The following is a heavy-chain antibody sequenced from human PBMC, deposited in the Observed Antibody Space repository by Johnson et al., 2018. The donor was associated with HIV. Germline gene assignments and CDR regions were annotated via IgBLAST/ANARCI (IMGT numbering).Heavy chain of an antibody. D-gene: IGHD2-21*02. J-gene: IGHJ3*01. V-gene: IGHV3-48*03. CDR1: GFSFSTYE. Sequence: VHLVESGGGLVQPGGYLRLSCVASGFSFSTYEMNWVRQVPGKGLEWLSYISSSGTTIYYADSVKGRLTISRDNAKNSLYLQMNSLRGEDTAAYYCARGAYCGGDCYSGLGALDVWGQGTMVTVSP. CDR2: ISSSGTTI. CDR3: ARGAYCGGDCYSGLGALDV.